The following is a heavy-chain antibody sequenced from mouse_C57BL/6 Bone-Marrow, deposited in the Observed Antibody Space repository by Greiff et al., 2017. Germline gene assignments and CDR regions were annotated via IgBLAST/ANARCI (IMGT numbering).Heavy chain of an antibody. V-gene: IGHV5-16*01. CDR1: GFTFSDYY. D-gene: IGHD1-1*01. Sequence: EVKLVESEGGLVQPGSSMKLSCTASGFTFSDYYMAWVRQVPEQGLEWVANINYDGSSSSYLDSLHSRFIISSANAKNILYLQMGSLKSENTATYDCARDGGRSHWYVDVWGTGTTVTVSS. CDR3: ARDGGRSHWYVDV. CDR2: INYDGSSS. J-gene: IGHJ1*03.